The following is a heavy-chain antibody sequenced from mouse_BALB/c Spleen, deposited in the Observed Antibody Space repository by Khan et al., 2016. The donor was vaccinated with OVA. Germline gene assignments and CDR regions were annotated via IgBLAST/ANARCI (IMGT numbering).Heavy chain of an antibody. CDR3: ASKDYYGYDPFPY. Sequence: EVELVESGPGLVKPSQSLSLTCTVTGYSITSEYAWNWIRQFPGNKLEWMGYINYSGNTRFNPSLKSRTSITRDTSKNQFFLQLNSVTTEDTATYYCASKDYYGYDPFPYWGQGTLVTVSA. CDR1: GYSITSEYA. J-gene: IGHJ3*01. CDR2: INYSGNT. D-gene: IGHD2-2*01. V-gene: IGHV3-2*02.